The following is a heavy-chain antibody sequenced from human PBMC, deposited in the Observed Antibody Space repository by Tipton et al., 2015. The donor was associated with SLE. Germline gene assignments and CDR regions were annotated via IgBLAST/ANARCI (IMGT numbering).Heavy chain of an antibody. CDR3: ARDNGDYHYYYYYMDV. V-gene: IGHV4-61*01. J-gene: IGHJ6*03. Sequence: TLSLTCTVSGGSISSGSYYWSWIRQPPGKGLEWIGDIYYSGSTNYNPSLKSRVTISVDTSKNQFSLKLSSVTAADTAVYYCARDNGDYHYYYYYMDVWGKGTTVTVSS. CDR1: GGSISSGSYY. D-gene: IGHD4-17*01. CDR2: IYYSGST.